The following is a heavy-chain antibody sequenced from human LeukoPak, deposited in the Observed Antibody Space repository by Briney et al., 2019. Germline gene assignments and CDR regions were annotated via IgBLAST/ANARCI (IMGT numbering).Heavy chain of an antibody. CDR3: ASTIGSAGTQY. Sequence: KPGGSLRLSCAASGFTFSSYSMNWVRQAPGKGLEWVSSISSSSSYIKYADSVKGRFTISRDNAKNSLYLQMNSLRAEDTAVYYCASTIGSAGTQYWGQGTLVTVSS. V-gene: IGHV3-21*01. D-gene: IGHD6-13*01. J-gene: IGHJ4*02. CDR1: GFTFSSYS. CDR2: ISSSSSYI.